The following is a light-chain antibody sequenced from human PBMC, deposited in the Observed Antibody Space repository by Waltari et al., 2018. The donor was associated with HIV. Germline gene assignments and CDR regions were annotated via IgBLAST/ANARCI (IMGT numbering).Light chain of an antibody. CDR2: GAS. Sequence: DIQMTQFPSSLSASIGDKVKISCRANQSIVNYLNWYQQRLGKAPKLLNYGASRLQSGVSSRFSGSWSGTAFSLTISSLQPEDFATYHCQQSYSTPTTFGQGT. V-gene: IGKV1-39*01. CDR3: QQSYSTPTT. J-gene: IGKJ2*01. CDR1: QSIVNY.